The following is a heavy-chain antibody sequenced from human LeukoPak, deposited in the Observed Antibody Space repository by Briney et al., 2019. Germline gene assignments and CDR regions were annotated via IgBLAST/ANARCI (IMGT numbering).Heavy chain of an antibody. CDR3: ARATWQPVSPYYFDY. Sequence: GESLKISCKGSGYSFTTYWIGWVRQMPGKGLEWMGIIYPGDSDTRYSPSFQGQVTISADKSISTAYLQWSSLKASDTAMYFCARATWQPVSPYYFDYWGQGTLVTVSS. V-gene: IGHV5-51*01. CDR2: IYPGDSDT. J-gene: IGHJ4*02. D-gene: IGHD1-14*01. CDR1: GYSFTTYW.